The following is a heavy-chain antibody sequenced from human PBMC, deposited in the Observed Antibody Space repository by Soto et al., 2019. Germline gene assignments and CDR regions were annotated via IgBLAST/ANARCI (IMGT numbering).Heavy chain of an antibody. CDR2: IFGTA. J-gene: IGHJ5*02. V-gene: IGHV1-69*01. D-gene: IGHD6-6*01. CDR3: ASGPWGQLDPPGPFDP. Sequence: QVQLVQSGAEVKKPGSSVKISCKASGGTFSSFAIRWVRQAPGQGLEWMGGIFGTANYAQKFQGRLTITADASTSTAYMELSSLRSEDTAVYYCASGPWGQLDPPGPFDPWGQGTLVIVAS. CDR1: GGTFSSFA.